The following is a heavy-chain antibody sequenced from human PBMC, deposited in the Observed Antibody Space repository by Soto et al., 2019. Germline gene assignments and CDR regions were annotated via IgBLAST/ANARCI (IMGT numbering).Heavy chain of an antibody. CDR2: ISAHNGNT. D-gene: IGHD1-1*01. Sequence: QVHLVQSGAEVKKPGASVKVSCKASGYTFTSYGITWVRQAPGQGLEWMGWISAHNGNTDYAQKLQGRVILTRDTTTSKAYMELRSLRSDDTAVYYCARGGYGNYWGQGALVHVSS. J-gene: IGHJ4*02. CDR1: GYTFTSYG. CDR3: ARGGYGNY. V-gene: IGHV1-18*01.